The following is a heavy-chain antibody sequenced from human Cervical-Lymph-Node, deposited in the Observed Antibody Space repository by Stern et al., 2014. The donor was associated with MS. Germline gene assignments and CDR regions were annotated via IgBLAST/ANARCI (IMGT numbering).Heavy chain of an antibody. Sequence: QVQLQESGPGLVKPSETLSLTCTVSGGSISSSSYYWGWIRQPPGKGLEWIGSIYYSGSTYYNPSLKSRVTISVTTSKNQFSLKRISVTAADTAVYYCASLSGITLNLDWYFDLWGRGTLVTVSS. CDR2: IYYSGST. J-gene: IGHJ2*01. V-gene: IGHV4-39*01. CDR1: GGSISSSSYY. CDR3: ASLSGITLNLDWYFDL. D-gene: IGHD1-26*01.